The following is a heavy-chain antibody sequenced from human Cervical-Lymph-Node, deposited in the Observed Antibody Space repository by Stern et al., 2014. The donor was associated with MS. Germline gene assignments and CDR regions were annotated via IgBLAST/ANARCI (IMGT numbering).Heavy chain of an antibody. CDR1: GFNFDDYG. CDR3: AKDRTSSSWGIDL. V-gene: IGHV3-9*01. J-gene: IGHJ5*02. CDR2: ISWNSDKI. D-gene: IGHD6-13*01. Sequence: VQLVESGGGLVQPGRSLRLSCAASGFNFDDYGMHWVRQAPGKGLEWVSGISWNSDKIVYAESVKGRFTISRDNAKDSLSLQMDSLRPEDTALYYCAKDRTSSSWGIDLWGQGTLVTVSS.